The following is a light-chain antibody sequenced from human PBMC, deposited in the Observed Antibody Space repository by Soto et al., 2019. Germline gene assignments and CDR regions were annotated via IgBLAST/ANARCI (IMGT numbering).Light chain of an antibody. CDR2: DAS. V-gene: IGKV1-5*01. Sequence: DIQMTQSRSTLSASVGDRVTITCRASQSISSWLAWYQQKPGKAPKLLIYDASSLESGVPSRFSGSGSGTEVSLTIISLQPDDFATYYCQQYNYSPWTFGQGTKVDIK. J-gene: IGKJ1*01. CDR1: QSISSW. CDR3: QQYNYSPWT.